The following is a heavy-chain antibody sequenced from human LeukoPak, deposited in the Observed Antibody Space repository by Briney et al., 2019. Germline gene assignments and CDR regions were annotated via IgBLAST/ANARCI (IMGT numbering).Heavy chain of an antibody. Sequence: PGGSLRLSCAASGITLISYNMNWVRQAPGMGLEWVSSISSDSNYIYYADSVKGRFTISRDNAKNSLYLQMNSLRAEDTAVYYCARSVTMIVDWFDPWGQGTLVTVSS. V-gene: IGHV3-21*01. J-gene: IGHJ5*02. CDR1: GITLISYN. D-gene: IGHD3-22*01. CDR3: ARSVTMIVDWFDP. CDR2: ISSDSNYI.